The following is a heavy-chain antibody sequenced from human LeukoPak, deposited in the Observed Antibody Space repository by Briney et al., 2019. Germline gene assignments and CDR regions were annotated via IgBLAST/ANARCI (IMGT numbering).Heavy chain of an antibody. V-gene: IGHV4-59*08. CDR3: ARHSPYTTNDI. J-gene: IGHJ3*02. D-gene: IGHD2-2*02. Sequence: PETLSLTCTVSGGSIGTYYWSWIRQPPGKGLEWIGYIYYSGNTDYNPSLKSRVTMSIDTSKNQFSLKVSSVIAADTAVYYCARHSPYTTNDIWGQGTMVTVSS. CDR1: GGSIGTYY. CDR2: IYYSGNT.